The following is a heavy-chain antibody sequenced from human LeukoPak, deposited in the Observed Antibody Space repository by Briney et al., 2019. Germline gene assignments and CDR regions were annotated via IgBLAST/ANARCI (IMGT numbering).Heavy chain of an antibody. D-gene: IGHD2-8*01. CDR2: MNPNSGNT. CDR3: ARVGYCTNGVCYIPPPYYYYYYMDV. Sequence: GASVKVSCKASGGTFSSYAISWVRQAPGQGLEWMGWMNPNSGNTGYAQKFQGRVTMTRNTSISTAYMELSSLRSEDTAVYYCARVGYCTNGVCYIPPPYYYYYYMDVWGKGTTVTVSS. V-gene: IGHV1-8*02. J-gene: IGHJ6*03. CDR1: GGTFSSYA.